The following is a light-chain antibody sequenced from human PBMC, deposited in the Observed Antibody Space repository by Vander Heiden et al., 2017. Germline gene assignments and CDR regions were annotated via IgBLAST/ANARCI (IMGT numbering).Light chain of an antibody. CDR2: WAS. J-gene: IGKJ4*01. Sequence: LVVSLGGRATINCKSSQTVLYDSDNKNYLAWYRQKPGQPPKLLISWASTRESGVPDRFSGSGSGTDFTLTISSLQAEDVAIYYCQQYYATPLTFGGGTKVEIK. CDR1: QTVLYDSDNKNY. V-gene: IGKV4-1*01. CDR3: QQYYATPLT.